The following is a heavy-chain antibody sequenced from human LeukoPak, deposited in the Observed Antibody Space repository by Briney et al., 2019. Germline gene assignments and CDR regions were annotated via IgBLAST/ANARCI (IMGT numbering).Heavy chain of an antibody. V-gene: IGHV3-23*01. Sequence: GGSLRLSCAASGFIFGSYAMSWVRQAPEKGLEWVSSISDDGDNTFYGDPVKGRFTIYRDNSKNTLYLQMSSLRAEDTAVYYCAKDRNVVIPAPDYWGQGTLVTVSS. CDR2: ISDDGDNT. J-gene: IGHJ4*02. CDR3: AKDRNVVIPAPDY. D-gene: IGHD2-2*01. CDR1: GFIFGSYA.